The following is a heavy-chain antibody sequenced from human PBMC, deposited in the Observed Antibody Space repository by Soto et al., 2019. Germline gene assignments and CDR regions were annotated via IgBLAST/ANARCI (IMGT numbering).Heavy chain of an antibody. CDR2: ISGSGGST. CDR1: GFTFSSYA. D-gene: IGHD3-3*01. Sequence: VGSLRLSCAASGFTFSSYAMSWVRQAPGKGLEWVSAISGSGGSTYYADSVKGRFTISRDNSKNTLYLQMNSLRADDTAVYYCARHFSWSYGMDAWGLGTTVTVSS. J-gene: IGHJ6*02. V-gene: IGHV3-23*01. CDR3: ARHFSWSYGMDA.